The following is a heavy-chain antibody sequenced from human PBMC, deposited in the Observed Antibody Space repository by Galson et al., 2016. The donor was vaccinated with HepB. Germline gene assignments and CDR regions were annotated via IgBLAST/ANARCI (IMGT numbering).Heavy chain of an antibody. CDR2: IHNSGSA. J-gene: IGHJ6*02. CDR1: GGSLTSGNYY. Sequence: TLSLTCTVSGGSLTSGNYYWTWIRQHPGKGLEWIGFIHNSGSAYYSPSLKSRVTISVDTSKNQFSVKLGSVTAADTAVYYCAREGGRLGGLSMVRGRVIGNPRGLYGMDVWGHGTTVTVTS. CDR3: AREGGRLGGLSMVRGRVIGNPRGLYGMDV. V-gene: IGHV4-31*03. D-gene: IGHD3-10*01.